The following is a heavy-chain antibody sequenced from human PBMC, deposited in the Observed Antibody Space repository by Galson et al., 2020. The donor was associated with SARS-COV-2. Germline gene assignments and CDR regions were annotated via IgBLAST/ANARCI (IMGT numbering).Heavy chain of an antibody. J-gene: IGHJ4*01. V-gene: IGHV3-53*01. CDR3: ARKTCRGACFSGYYFDY. CDR2: LYSGGTR. D-gene: IGHD2-21*01. Sequence: GESLKISCAASGFTVSSNYMNWVRQAPGKGLEWVSVLYSGGTRYYADSVKGRFTVSRDNSKNTLYLQMNSLRAEDTAVYYCARKTCRGACFSGYYFDYWGHGTLVTVS. CDR1: GFTVSSNY.